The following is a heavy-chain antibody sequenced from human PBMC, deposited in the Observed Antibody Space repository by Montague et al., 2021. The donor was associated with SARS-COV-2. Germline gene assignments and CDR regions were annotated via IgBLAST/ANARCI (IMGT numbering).Heavy chain of an antibody. CDR1: GGSFSGYY. CDR2: IHHTGST. V-gene: IGHV4-34*01. J-gene: IGHJ6*02. CDR3: ARGGHQLRFGLDV. Sequence: SETLSLTCAVYGGSFSGYYWSWIRQPPGKGLEWIEQIHHTGSTIYKPSLKSRVTISEDTSKNQFSLKMTSVTAADTAVYYCARGGHQLRFGLDVWGQGTTVTVSS. D-gene: IGHD3-16*01.